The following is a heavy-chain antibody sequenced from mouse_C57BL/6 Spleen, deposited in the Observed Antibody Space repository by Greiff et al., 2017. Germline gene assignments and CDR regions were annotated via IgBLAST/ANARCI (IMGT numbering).Heavy chain of an antibody. J-gene: IGHJ4*01. Sequence: QVQLKQPGAELVRPGTSVKLSCKASGYTFTSYWMHWVKQRPGQGLEWIGVIDPSDSYTNYNQKFKGKATLTVDTSSSTAYMQLSSLTSEDSAVYYCARGFYYGNYDAMDYWGQGTSVTVSS. CDR1: GYTFTSYW. CDR2: IDPSDSYT. D-gene: IGHD2-1*01. CDR3: ARGFYYGNYDAMDY. V-gene: IGHV1-59*01.